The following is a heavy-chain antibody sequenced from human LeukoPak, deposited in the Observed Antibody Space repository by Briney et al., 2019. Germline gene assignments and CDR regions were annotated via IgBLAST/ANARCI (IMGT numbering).Heavy chain of an antibody. V-gene: IGHV1-46*01. J-gene: IGHJ6*03. Sequence: ASVKVSCKASGYTFTSYYMHWVRQAPGQGLEWMGIINPSGGSTSYAQKFRGRVTMTRDTSTSTVYMELSSLRSEDTAVYYCARDYYYDSSGYYYPDMDVWGKGTTVTVSS. CDR1: GYTFTSYY. CDR2: INPSGGST. D-gene: IGHD3-22*01. CDR3: ARDYYYDSSGYYYPDMDV.